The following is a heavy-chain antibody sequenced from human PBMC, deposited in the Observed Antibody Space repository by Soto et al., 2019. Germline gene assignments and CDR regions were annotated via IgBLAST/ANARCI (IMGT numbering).Heavy chain of an antibody. Sequence: GASVKVSCKVSGYALTDLSMHWVRQAPGKGLEWMGAFHPKDGEIMYAQKFQGRVTMTEDTSTDTIYMEFSSLTSEDTAVYYCVSAYYFHSWSFSYFDFWGQGTLVTVSS. J-gene: IGHJ4*02. D-gene: IGHD3-10*01. CDR1: GYALTDLS. V-gene: IGHV1-24*01. CDR2: FHPKDGEI. CDR3: VSAYYFHSWSFSYFDF.